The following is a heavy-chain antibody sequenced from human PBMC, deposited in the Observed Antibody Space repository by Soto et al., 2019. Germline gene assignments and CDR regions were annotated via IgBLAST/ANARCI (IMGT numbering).Heavy chain of an antibody. CDR2: IYSGGST. V-gene: IGHV3-66*01. CDR3: ARGTYCSSSSCPVDYYYYYMDV. J-gene: IGHJ6*03. CDR1: GFTVSSNY. D-gene: IGHD2-2*01. Sequence: EVQLVESGGGLVQPGGSLRLSCAASGFTVSSNYMSWVRQAPGKGLEWVSVIYSGGSTYYADSVKGRFTISRDNSKNTLYLQMNSLRAEDTAVYYCARGTYCSSSSCPVDYYYYYMDVWGKGTTVTVSS.